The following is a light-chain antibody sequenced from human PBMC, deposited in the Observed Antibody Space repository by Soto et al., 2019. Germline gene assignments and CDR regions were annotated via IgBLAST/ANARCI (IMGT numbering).Light chain of an antibody. J-gene: IGKJ4*01. CDR3: QQYNVWPLT. CDR1: QSVSSN. V-gene: IGKV3-15*01. CDR2: VAS. Sequence: EIVMTQSLGTLSVSPGERATLSCRASQSVSSNLAWYQQKPGQTPKLLIYVASTRATGIPARFSGSGSGREFTRTISSLQSEHFAVYYCQQYNVWPLTFGGGTKVEFK.